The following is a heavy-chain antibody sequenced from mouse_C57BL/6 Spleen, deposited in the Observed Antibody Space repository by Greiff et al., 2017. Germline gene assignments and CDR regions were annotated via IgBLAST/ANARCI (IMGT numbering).Heavy chain of an antibody. CDR3: ARDRDYYCSTDWYFDV. J-gene: IGHJ1*03. CDR2: ISDGGSYT. Sequence: EVQLVESGGGLVQPGGSLKLSCAASGFTFSRYAMSWVRQTPETRLEWVATISDGGSYTYYPDNVKGRFTISRDNDKNNRYLQMSHLKSEDTAMYYCARDRDYYCSTDWYFDVWGTVTTVTVS. V-gene: IGHV5-4*01. CDR1: GFTFSRYA. D-gene: IGHD1-1*01.